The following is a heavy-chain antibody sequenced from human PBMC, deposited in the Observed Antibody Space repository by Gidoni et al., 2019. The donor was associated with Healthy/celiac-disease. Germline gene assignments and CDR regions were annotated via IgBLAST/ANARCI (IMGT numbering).Heavy chain of an antibody. D-gene: IGHD3-10*01. Sequence: QVQLVQPGAEGKKPGASVKAPAKASGYTSPSYDINWVRQATGQGLEWMGWMNPNSGNTGYAQKFQGRVTMTRNTSISTAYMELSSLRSEDTAVYYCARGSGLLWFGELFDYWGQGTLVTVSS. J-gene: IGHJ4*02. CDR1: GYTSPSYD. CDR2: MNPNSGNT. V-gene: IGHV1-8*01. CDR3: ARGSGLLWFGELFDY.